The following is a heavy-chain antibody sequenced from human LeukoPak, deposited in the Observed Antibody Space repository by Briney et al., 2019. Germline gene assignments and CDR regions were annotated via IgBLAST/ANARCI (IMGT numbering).Heavy chain of an antibody. D-gene: IGHD1-26*01. Sequence: ASVKVSCKVSGYTLTELSMHWVRQAPGEGLEWMGGFDPEDGETIYAQKFQGRVTMTEDTSTDTAYMELSSLRSEDTAVYYCATAKVGATRYYFDYWGQGTLVTVSS. V-gene: IGHV1-24*01. CDR3: ATAKVGATRYYFDY. CDR2: FDPEDGET. J-gene: IGHJ4*02. CDR1: GYTLTELS.